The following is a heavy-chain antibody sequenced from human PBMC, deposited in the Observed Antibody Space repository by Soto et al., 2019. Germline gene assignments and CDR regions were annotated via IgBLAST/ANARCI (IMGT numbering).Heavy chain of an antibody. V-gene: IGHV4-59*01. J-gene: IGHJ4*02. Sequence: TSETLSLTCTVSAGSISSYYWSWIRQPPGQALEWIGYIYYSGGSGYNPSLQSRVTLSLDASKKQLSLNLSSVTAADRAVYYCAVSSGTYARFDYWGQGTLVTVSS. CDR2: IYYSGGS. CDR1: AGSISSYY. CDR3: AVSSGTYARFDY. D-gene: IGHD1-26*01.